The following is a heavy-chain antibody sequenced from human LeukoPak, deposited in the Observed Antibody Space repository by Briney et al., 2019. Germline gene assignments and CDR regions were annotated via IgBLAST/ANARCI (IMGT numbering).Heavy chain of an antibody. D-gene: IGHD6-19*01. V-gene: IGHV3-74*01. CDR3: TKCSRPTYGSGWCNWFDP. Sequence: GGSLRLSCAASGNYCMHWVRQAPGKGLVWVSHINSDGSWTSYADSVKGRFTISKDNSKNTVYLQMNSLRAEDTALYYCTKCSRPTYGSGWCNWFDPWGQGTLVTVSS. J-gene: IGHJ5*02. CDR1: GNYC. CDR2: INSDGSWT.